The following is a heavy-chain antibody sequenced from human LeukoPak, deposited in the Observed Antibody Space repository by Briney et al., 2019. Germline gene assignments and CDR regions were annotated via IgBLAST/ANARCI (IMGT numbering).Heavy chain of an antibody. CDR3: ARDREWELRYYYYMDV. D-gene: IGHD1-26*01. CDR2: ISWNSGSI. CDR1: GFTFDDYA. J-gene: IGHJ6*03. V-gene: IGHV3-9*01. Sequence: GGSLRLSCAASGFTFDDYAMHWVRQGPGKGLEWVSGISWNSGSIGYADSVKGRFTISRDNAKNSLYLQMNSLRAEDTAVYYCARDREWELRYYYYMDVWGKGTTVTISS.